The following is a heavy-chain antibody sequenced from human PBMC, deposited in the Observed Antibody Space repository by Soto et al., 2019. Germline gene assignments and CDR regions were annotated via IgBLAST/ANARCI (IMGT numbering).Heavy chain of an antibody. CDR1: EFTFSRHT. V-gene: IGHV3-21*01. Sequence: TGGSLRLSCAASEFTFSRHTMNWVRQAPGKGLEWVASITSSNNYIYYADSVKGRFTVSRDNAKNSLYLQMNSLRAEDTAIYYCARESSVAIRGVIIDSWGQGALVTVSS. CDR3: ARESSVAIRGVIIDS. J-gene: IGHJ4*02. D-gene: IGHD3-10*01. CDR2: ITSSNNYI.